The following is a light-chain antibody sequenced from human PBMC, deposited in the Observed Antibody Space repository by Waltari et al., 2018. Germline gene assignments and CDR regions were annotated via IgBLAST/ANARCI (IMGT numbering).Light chain of an antibody. CDR2: AAS. J-gene: IGKJ1*01. CDR3: QKYNSATPRT. V-gene: IGKV1-27*01. CDR1: QGISNY. Sequence: DIQMTQSPSSLSASVGDRVTIPCRASQGISNYLAWYQQQPGKVPKLLIYAASTLQSGVPSRFSGSGSGTDFTLTISSLQPEDVATYYCQKYNSATPRTFGQGTKVEIK.